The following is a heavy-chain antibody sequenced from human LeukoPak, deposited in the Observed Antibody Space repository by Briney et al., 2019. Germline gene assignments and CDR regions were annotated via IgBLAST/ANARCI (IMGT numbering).Heavy chain of an antibody. CDR3: ARGSSGSTYYYMDV. CDR2: ISGSGGST. CDR1: GFTFSSYA. Sequence: GGSLRLSCAASGFTFSSYAMTWVRQAPGKGLERVSGISGSGGSTYYADSVKGRFTISRDDSKNTLYLQMNSLRAEDTAVYYCARGSSGSTYYYMDVWGKGTTVTVSS. V-gene: IGHV3-23*01. D-gene: IGHD3-22*01. J-gene: IGHJ6*03.